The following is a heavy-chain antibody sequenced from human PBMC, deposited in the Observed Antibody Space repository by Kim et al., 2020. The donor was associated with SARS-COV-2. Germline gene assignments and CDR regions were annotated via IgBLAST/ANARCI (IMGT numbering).Heavy chain of an antibody. D-gene: IGHD2-8*01. CDR1: GGSFSGYY. Sequence: SETLSLTCAVYGGSFSGYYWSWIRQPPGKGLEWIGEINHSGSTNYNPSLKSRVTISVDTSKNQFSLKLSSVTAADTAVYYCARRRTVYAIRIDYWGQGTLVTVSS. CDR2: INHSGST. J-gene: IGHJ4*02. CDR3: ARRRTVYAIRIDY. V-gene: IGHV4-34*01.